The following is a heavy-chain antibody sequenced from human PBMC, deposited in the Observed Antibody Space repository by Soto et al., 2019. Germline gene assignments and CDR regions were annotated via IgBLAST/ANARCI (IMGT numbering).Heavy chain of an antibody. Sequence: GGSLRLSCAASGFTFSSYAMSCVRQAPGKGLEWVSAISGSGVSTYYADSVKGRFTISRDNSKNTLYLQMNSLRAEDTAVYYCAKDHHMYYFDYWGQGTLVTVSS. D-gene: IGHD2-21*01. V-gene: IGHV3-23*01. CDR3: AKDHHMYYFDY. J-gene: IGHJ4*02. CDR1: GFTFSSYA. CDR2: ISGSGVST.